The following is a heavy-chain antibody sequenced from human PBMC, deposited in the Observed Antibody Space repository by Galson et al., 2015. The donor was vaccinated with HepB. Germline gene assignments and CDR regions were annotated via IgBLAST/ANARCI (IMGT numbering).Heavy chain of an antibody. J-gene: IGHJ3*02. Sequence: SLRLSCAASGFTFSSYGMHWVRQAPGKGLEWVAVISYDGSNKYYADSVKGRFTISRDNSKNTLYLQMNSLRAEDTAVYYCAKDGGSPQYGGNSGGAFDIWGQGTMVTVSS. V-gene: IGHV3-30*18. CDR3: AKDGGSPQYGGNSGGAFDI. CDR2: ISYDGSNK. D-gene: IGHD4-23*01. CDR1: GFTFSSYG.